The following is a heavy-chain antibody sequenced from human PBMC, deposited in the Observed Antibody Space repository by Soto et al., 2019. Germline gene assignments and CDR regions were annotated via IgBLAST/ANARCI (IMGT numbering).Heavy chain of an antibody. V-gene: IGHV4-34*01. CDR1: GGSFSGYY. Sequence: PSETLSLTCAVYGGSFSGYYWSWIRQPPGKGLEWIGEINHSGSTNYNPSLKSRVTISVDTSKNQFSLKLSSVTAADTAVCYCARASLRFRYMDVWGKGTTVTVSS. CDR2: INHSGST. D-gene: IGHD3-3*01. J-gene: IGHJ6*03. CDR3: ARASLRFRYMDV.